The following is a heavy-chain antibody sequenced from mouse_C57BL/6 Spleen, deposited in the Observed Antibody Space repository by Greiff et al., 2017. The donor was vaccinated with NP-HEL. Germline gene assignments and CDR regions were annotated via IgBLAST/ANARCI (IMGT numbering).Heavy chain of an antibody. CDR1: GYAFSSYW. CDR2: IYPGDGDT. Sequence: VKLVESGAELVKPGASVKISCKASGYAFSSYWMNWVKQRPGKGLEWIGQIYPGDGDTNYNGKFKGKATLTADKSSSTAYMQLSSLTSEDSAVYFCARSYSNYGSLAYWGQGTLVTVSA. CDR3: ARSYSNYGSLAY. V-gene: IGHV1-80*01. D-gene: IGHD2-5*01. J-gene: IGHJ3*01.